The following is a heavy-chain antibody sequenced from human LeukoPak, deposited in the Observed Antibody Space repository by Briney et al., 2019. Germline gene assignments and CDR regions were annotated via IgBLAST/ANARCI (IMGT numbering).Heavy chain of an antibody. J-gene: IGHJ6*02. CDR2: IYYSEST. CDR1: GGSISSSSYY. CDR3: ARHLRYFDWLLYPSPPYYYYGMDV. Sequence: PSETLSLTCTVSGGSISSSSYYWGWIRQPPGKGLEWFGSIYYSESTYYNPSLKSRVTISEDPSKNQFSLKLSSVPAADTAVYYCARHLRYFDWLLYPSPPYYYYGMDVWGQGTTVTVSS. V-gene: IGHV4-39*01. D-gene: IGHD3-9*01.